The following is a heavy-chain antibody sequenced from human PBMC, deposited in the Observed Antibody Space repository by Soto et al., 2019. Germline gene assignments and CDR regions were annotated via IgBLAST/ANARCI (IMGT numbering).Heavy chain of an antibody. CDR3: AKDRRAGGNYGFYSDF. CDR2: SSATGSGR. D-gene: IGHD1-7*01. J-gene: IGHJ4*02. Sequence: EVRLLESGGGLVQPGGSLTLSCAASGFTFSSYGMTWVRQAPGKGLEWVSFSSATGSGRYYADSVKGRFTISRDNSKNTLYLQMSSLRADDTAVYYCAKDRRAGGNYGFYSDFWGQGALVIVSS. CDR1: GFTFSSYG. V-gene: IGHV3-23*01.